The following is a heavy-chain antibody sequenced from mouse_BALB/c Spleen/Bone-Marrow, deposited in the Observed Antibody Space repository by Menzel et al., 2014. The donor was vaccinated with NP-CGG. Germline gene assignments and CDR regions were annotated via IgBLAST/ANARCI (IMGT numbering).Heavy chain of an antibody. Sequence: VQLQQSGAELVKPGASVKLSCTASGFNIKDTYMHWVKQRPEKGLEWIGRINPANGNTNYDPKFQGKFTITADTSYNTAYLQLSSLTSEDTAVYYCVRSGGYCNYLAWFAYWGQGTLVTVSA. J-gene: IGHJ3*01. CDR3: VRSGGYCNYLAWFAY. CDR2: INPANGNT. D-gene: IGHD2-10*02. V-gene: IGHV14-3*02. CDR1: GFNIKDTY.